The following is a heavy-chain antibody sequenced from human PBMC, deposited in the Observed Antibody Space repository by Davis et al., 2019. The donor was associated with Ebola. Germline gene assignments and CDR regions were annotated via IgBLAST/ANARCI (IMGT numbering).Heavy chain of an antibody. CDR1: GFTFSSYW. J-gene: IGHJ6*02. D-gene: IGHD2-15*01. V-gene: IGHV3-74*01. Sequence: PGGSLRLSCAASGFTFSSYWMHWVRQAPGKGLVWVSRINSDGSSTSYADSVKGRFTISRDNAKNTLYLQMNSLRAEDTAVYYCARDLGIPYCSGGSCSLLLGMDVWGQGTTVTVSS. CDR2: INSDGSST. CDR3: ARDLGIPYCSGGSCSLLLGMDV.